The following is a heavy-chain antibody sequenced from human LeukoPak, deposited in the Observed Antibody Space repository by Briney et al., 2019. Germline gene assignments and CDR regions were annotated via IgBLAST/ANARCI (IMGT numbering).Heavy chain of an antibody. CDR1: GFTFSSYG. Sequence: PGRSLRLSCVASGFTFSSYGMHWVRQAPGKGLEWVAIIWSDGSTKYYVGSVKGRFTISRDSSKSTLYLQMNSLRAEDTAVYYCARDAATSVGMPHYWGQGTVVTVSS. CDR3: ARDAATSVGMPHY. J-gene: IGHJ4*02. CDR2: IWSDGSTK. V-gene: IGHV3-33*01. D-gene: IGHD2-2*01.